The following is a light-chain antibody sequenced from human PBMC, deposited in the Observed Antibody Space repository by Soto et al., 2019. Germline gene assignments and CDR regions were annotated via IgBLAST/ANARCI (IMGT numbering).Light chain of an antibody. CDR2: DAS. V-gene: IGKV3-11*01. CDR1: QSVSNN. CDR3: QQRIT. Sequence: EIVLTQSPGTLSLSPGERATLSCRAGQSVSNNLAWYQQKPGQAPRLLIYDASNRATGIPARFSGSGSGTDFTLTISSLEPEDFAVYYCQQRITFGQGTRLEI. J-gene: IGKJ5*01.